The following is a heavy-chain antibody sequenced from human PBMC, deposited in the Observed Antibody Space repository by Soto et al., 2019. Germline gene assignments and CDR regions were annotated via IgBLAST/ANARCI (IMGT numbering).Heavy chain of an antibody. CDR2: INHSGST. D-gene: IGHD3-22*01. J-gene: IGHJ4*02. V-gene: IGHV4-34*01. Sequence: SETLSLTCAVYGGSFSGYYWSWIRQPPGKGLEWIGEINHSGSTNYNPSLKSRVTISVDASKNQFSLRLSSVTAADTAVYYCARSMHYSDGSNYSPFDYWGQGTLVTVSS. CDR1: GGSFSGYY. CDR3: ARSMHYSDGSNYSPFDY.